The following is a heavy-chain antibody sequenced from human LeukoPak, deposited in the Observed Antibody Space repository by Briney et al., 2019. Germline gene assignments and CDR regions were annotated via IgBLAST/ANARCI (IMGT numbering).Heavy chain of an antibody. J-gene: IGHJ4*02. D-gene: IGHD1-1*01. V-gene: IGHV3-7*01. CDR2: ISQDASRT. CDR3: AKYWSRAFDS. CDR1: GFTFRSYW. Sequence: PGGSLRLSCAPSGFTFRSYWMSWVRQAPGKGLEWVGHISQDASRTDVADSLKGRFTISRDYATNSLFLHMTRLRADDTAVYYCAKYWSRAFDSWGQGTLVSVSS.